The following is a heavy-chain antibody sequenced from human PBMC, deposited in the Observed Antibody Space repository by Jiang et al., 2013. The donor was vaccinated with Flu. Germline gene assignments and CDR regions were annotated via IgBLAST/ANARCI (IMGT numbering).Heavy chain of an antibody. CDR1: GFTFSSYA. Sequence: QLLESGGGVVQPGRSLRLSCAASGFTFSSYAMHWVRQAPGKGLEWVAVISYDGSNKYYADSVKGRFTISRDNSKNTLYLQMNSLRAEDTAVYYCARVGKHTAMVGREDFNFDYWGQGTLVTVSS. CDR3: ARVGKHTAMVGREDFNFDY. D-gene: IGHD5-18*01. J-gene: IGHJ4*02. CDR2: ISYDGSNK. V-gene: IGHV3-30-3*01.